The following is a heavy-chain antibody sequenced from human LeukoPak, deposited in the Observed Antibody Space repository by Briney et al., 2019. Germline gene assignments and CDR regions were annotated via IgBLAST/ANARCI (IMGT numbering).Heavy chain of an antibody. Sequence: GGSLRLSCAASGFTFSSYAMSWVRQAPGKGLEWVSAISGSGGSTYYADSVKGRFTTSRDNSKNTLYLQMNSLRAEDTAVYYCAKCSTRVELVPFDYWGQGTLVTVSS. CDR2: ISGSGGST. V-gene: IGHV3-23*01. CDR3: AKCSTRVELVPFDY. D-gene: IGHD6-6*01. CDR1: GFTFSSYA. J-gene: IGHJ4*02.